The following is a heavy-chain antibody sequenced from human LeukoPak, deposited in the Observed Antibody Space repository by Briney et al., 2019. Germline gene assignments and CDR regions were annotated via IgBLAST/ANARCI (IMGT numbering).Heavy chain of an antibody. J-gene: IGHJ6*03. CDR1: GFTFSSYE. Sequence: PGXSLRXXCAASGFTFSSYEMNWVRQAPGKGLEWVSYISSSGSTIYYADSVKGRFTISRDNAKNSLYLQMNSLRAEDTAVYYSXXXXXXXXXYXXXXVWGKGTTXTISS. CDR2: ISSSGSTI. V-gene: IGHV3-48*03. CDR3: XXXXXXXXXYXXXXV.